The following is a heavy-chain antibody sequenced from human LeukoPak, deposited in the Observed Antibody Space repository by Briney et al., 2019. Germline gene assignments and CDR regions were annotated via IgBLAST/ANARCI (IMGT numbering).Heavy chain of an antibody. CDR2: ISYDGSNK. CDR1: GFSFRSYA. Sequence: GGSLRLSCAASGFSFRSYAMSWVRQAPGKGLEWVAVISYDGSNKYYADSVKGRFTISRDNSKNTLYLQMNSLRAEDTAVYYCAKDPHRYYYYGSGSYYLDWGQGTLVTVSS. J-gene: IGHJ4*02. V-gene: IGHV3-30*18. D-gene: IGHD3-10*01. CDR3: AKDPHRYYYYGSGSYYLD.